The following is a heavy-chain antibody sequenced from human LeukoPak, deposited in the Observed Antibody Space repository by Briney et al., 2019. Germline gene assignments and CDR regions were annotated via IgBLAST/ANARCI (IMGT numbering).Heavy chain of an antibody. Sequence: GGSLRLSCAASGFTFSSYAMHWVRQAPGKGLEWVAVISYDGSNKYYADSVKGRFTISRDNSKNTLYLQMNSLRAEDTAVYYCARDAEQRSWYRNWFDPWGQGTLVTVSS. J-gene: IGHJ5*02. CDR3: ARDAEQRSWYRNWFDP. CDR1: GFTFSSYA. V-gene: IGHV3-30-3*01. D-gene: IGHD6-13*01. CDR2: ISYDGSNK.